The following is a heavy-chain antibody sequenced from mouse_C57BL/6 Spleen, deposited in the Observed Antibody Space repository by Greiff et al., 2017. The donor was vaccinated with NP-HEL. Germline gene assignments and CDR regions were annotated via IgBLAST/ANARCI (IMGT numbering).Heavy chain of an antibody. CDR3: ARLGGSSYGAMDY. V-gene: IGHV5-17*01. Sequence: DVMLVASGGGLVKPGGSLKLSCAASGFTFSDYGMHWVRQAPEKGLEWVAYISSGSSTIYYADTVKGRFTISSDNAKNTLFLQMTSLRSEDTAMYYCARLGGSSYGAMDYWGQGTSVTVSS. CDR2: ISSGSSTI. J-gene: IGHJ4*01. D-gene: IGHD1-1*01. CDR1: GFTFSDYG.